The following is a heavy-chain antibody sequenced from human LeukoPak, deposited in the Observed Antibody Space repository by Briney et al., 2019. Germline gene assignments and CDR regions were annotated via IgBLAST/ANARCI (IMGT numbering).Heavy chain of an antibody. J-gene: IGHJ4*02. CDR2: INPNSGGT. CDR1: GYTFGTHW. Sequence: AASVKVSCTASGYTFGTHWMHWVRQAPGQGLEWMGWINPNSGGTNYAQKFQGRVTMTRDTSISTAYMELSRLRSDDTAVYYCARVRYSYAPYFDYWGQGTLVTVSS. CDR3: ARVRYSYAPYFDY. D-gene: IGHD5-18*01. V-gene: IGHV1-2*02.